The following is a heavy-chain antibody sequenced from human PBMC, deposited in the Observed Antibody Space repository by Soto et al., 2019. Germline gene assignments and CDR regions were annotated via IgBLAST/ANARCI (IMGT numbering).Heavy chain of an antibody. D-gene: IGHD4-17*01. CDR3: ARDDYGGNSGAFDI. V-gene: IGHV1-24*01. Sequence: ASVKVSCKVSGYTLTELSMHWVRQAPGKGLEWMGGFDPEDGETNYAQKLQGRVTMTTDTSTSTAYMELRSLRSDDTAVYYCARDDYGGNSGAFDIWGQGTMVTVSS. CDR1: GYTLTELS. J-gene: IGHJ3*02. CDR2: FDPEDGET.